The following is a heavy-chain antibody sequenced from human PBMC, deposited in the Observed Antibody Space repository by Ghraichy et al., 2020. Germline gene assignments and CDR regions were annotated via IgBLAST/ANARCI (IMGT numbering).Heavy chain of an antibody. J-gene: IGHJ3*01. CDR2: ISFTSNTI. CDR1: GFAFSTYD. CDR3: ARSDNIRVRDL. V-gene: IGHV3-48*02. D-gene: IGHD3-10*02. Sequence: GGSLRLSCVASGFAFSTYDFDWVRQAPGKGLEWISNISFTSNTIYYADSVEGQFTISRDNSKNSLFLQMNSLRHEDTAVYFCARSDNIRVRDLWGQVTLVTVSS.